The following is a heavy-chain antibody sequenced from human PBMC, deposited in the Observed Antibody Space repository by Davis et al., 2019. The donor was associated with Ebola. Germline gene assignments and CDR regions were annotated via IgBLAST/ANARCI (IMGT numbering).Heavy chain of an antibody. V-gene: IGHV4-59*01. CDR2: IYYSGST. D-gene: IGHD5-18*01. J-gene: IGHJ5*02. CDR1: GGSISSYY. CDR3: ARGYSYGPYNWFDP. Sequence: SETLSLTCTVSGGSISSYYWNWIRQPPGKGLEWIGYIYYSGSTNYNPSLKSRVTISVDTSKNQFSLKLSSVTAADTAVYYCARGYSYGPYNWFDPWGQGTLVTVSS.